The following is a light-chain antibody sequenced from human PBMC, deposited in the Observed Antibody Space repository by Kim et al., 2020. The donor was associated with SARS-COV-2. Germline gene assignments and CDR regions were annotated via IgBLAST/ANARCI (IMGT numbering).Light chain of an antibody. Sequence: EIVMTQSPATLSVSPGERGTLSCRASQSVSSNLAWYQQKLGQAPRLLIYGASTRATGIPVRFNGSGSGTEFTLTISSLQSEDFAVYYCQQYNNWPFTFGGGTKGDIK. CDR1: QSVSSN. V-gene: IGKV3-15*01. CDR2: GAS. J-gene: IGKJ4*01. CDR3: QQYNNWPFT.